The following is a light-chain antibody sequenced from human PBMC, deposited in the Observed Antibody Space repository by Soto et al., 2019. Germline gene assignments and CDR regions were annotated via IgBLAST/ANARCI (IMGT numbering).Light chain of an antibody. J-gene: IGKJ2*01. CDR3: QQVNTYPPT. CDR1: QDISSY. Sequence: DIQLTQSPSFLSASVGDRVTITCRASQDISSYLAWYQQKPGTAPKLLIYGASTLESGVPSRFSGSGSGTEFTLTISSLQSEDFATYYCQQVNTYPPTFGQGTKLEIK. CDR2: GAS. V-gene: IGKV1-9*01.